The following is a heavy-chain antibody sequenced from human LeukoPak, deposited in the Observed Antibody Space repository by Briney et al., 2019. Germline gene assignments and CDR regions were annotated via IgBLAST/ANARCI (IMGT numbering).Heavy chain of an antibody. Sequence: GASVKVSCKASGFTFTGYYVQWVRQAPGQGLEWVGWMYFNSGATRYAPKFQGRVTMTRDTSISTAYMELSSLTPDDTAMYYCAREGSSGQDWYAFDIWGQDTMVTVSS. CDR3: AREGSSGQDWYAFDI. CDR2: MYFNSGAT. CDR1: GFTFTGYY. D-gene: IGHD5-12*01. V-gene: IGHV1-2*02. J-gene: IGHJ3*02.